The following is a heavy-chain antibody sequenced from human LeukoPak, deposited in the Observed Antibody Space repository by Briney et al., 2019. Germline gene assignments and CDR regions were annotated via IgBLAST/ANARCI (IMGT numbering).Heavy chain of an antibody. CDR1: GFTFSSYS. D-gene: IGHD4-11*01. CDR2: ITSDSTTM. V-gene: IGHV3-48*01. CDR3: ARVALRPIDYSNPEFDP. Sequence: PGGSLRLSCAASGFTFSSYSMNWVRQAPGQGLEWVSYITSDSTTMFYADSVKGRFTASRDNAENSMYLQMNSLRAEDTAVYYCARVALRPIDYSNPEFDPWGRGTLVTVSS. J-gene: IGHJ5*02.